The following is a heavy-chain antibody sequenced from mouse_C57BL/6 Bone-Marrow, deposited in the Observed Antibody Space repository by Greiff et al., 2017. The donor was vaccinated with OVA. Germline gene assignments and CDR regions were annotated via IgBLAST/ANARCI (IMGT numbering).Heavy chain of an antibody. CDR2: ISSGGDYI. CDR3: TMYGSSSWFAY. D-gene: IGHD1-1*01. V-gene: IGHV5-9-1*02. Sequence: EVQVVESGEGLVKPGGSLKLSCAASGFTFSSYAMSWVRQTPEKRLEWVAYISSGGDYIYYADTVKGRFTISRDNARNTLYLQMSSLKSEDTAMYYCTMYGSSSWFAYWGQGTLVTVSA. CDR1: GFTFSSYA. J-gene: IGHJ3*01.